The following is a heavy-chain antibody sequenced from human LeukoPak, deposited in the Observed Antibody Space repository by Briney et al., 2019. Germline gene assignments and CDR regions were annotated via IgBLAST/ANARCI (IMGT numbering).Heavy chain of an antibody. CDR1: GYSISSGYY. Sequence: SETLSLTCAVSGYSISSGYYWGWIRQPPGKGLEWIGSIYHSGSTYYNPSLKSRVTISVDTSKNQFSLKLSSVTAADTAEYYCARHETLPEWEFDYWGQGTLVTVSS. J-gene: IGHJ4*02. D-gene: IGHD1-14*01. CDR2: IYHSGST. CDR3: ARHETLPEWEFDY. V-gene: IGHV4-38-2*01.